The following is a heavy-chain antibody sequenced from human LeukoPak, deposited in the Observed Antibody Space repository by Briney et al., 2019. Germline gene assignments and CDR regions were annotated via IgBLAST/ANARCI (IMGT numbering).Heavy chain of an antibody. CDR1: GYTFTDFY. Sequence: ASVKVSCKASGYTFTDFYVHWVRQAPGRGPEWVGWINPGSGDTNQAQKFQDRVTLTRDTSITTAYMEMRRLTLDDTAIYYCARGLGGRDFWGHGTRVTVSS. CDR3: ARGLGGRDF. V-gene: IGHV1-2*02. J-gene: IGHJ4*01. CDR2: INPGSGDT. D-gene: IGHD3-16*01.